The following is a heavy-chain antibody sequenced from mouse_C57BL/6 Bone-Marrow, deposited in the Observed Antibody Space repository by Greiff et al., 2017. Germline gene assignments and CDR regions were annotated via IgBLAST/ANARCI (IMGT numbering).Heavy chain of an antibody. CDR2: ISSGSSTI. CDR3: ASYCMDY. J-gene: IGHJ4*01. D-gene: IGHD1-1*01. Sequence: EVKVVESGGGLVKPGGSLKLSCAASGFTFSDYGMHWVRQAPEKGLEWVAYISSGSSTIYYADTVKGRFTISSDNAKNTLFLQMTSLRSEDTAMYYCASYCMDYWGQGTSVTVSS. V-gene: IGHV5-17*01. CDR1: GFTFSDYG.